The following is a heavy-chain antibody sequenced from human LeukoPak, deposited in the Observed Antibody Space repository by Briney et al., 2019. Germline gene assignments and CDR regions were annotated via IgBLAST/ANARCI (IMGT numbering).Heavy chain of an antibody. CDR3: AGYIVGATPDAFDI. D-gene: IGHD1-26*01. Sequence: KPGGSLRLSCAASGFTFSSYSMNWVRQAPGKGLEWVSSISSSSSYVYYADSVKGRFTISRDNAKNSLYLQMNSLRAEDTAVYYCAGYIVGATPDAFDIWGQGTMVTVSS. CDR2: ISSSSSYV. J-gene: IGHJ3*02. V-gene: IGHV3-21*01. CDR1: GFTFSSYS.